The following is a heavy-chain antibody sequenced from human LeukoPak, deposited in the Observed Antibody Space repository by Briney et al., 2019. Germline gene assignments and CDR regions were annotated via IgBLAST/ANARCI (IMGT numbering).Heavy chain of an antibody. CDR1: GYTFSSHG. CDR3: AKVSVCYGCYLDY. V-gene: IGHV3-23*01. CDR2: INGAGDNT. D-gene: IGHD3-16*01. J-gene: IGHJ4*02. Sequence: GGSLRLSCAASGYTFSSHGLTRVRQAPGKGLEWVSTINGAGDNTYYAETVKGRFTVSRDNSKNTLYLQMHSLRAEDTAIYYCAKVSVCYGCYLDYWGQGTLVTVS.